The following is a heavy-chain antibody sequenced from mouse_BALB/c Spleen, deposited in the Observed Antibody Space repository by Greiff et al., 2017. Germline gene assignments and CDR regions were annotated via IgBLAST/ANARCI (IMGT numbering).Heavy chain of an antibody. D-gene: IGHD1-1*01. CDR2: INSDGGST. J-gene: IGHJ4*01. CDR3: ARLRRDYYAMDY. CDR1: EYEFPSHD. V-gene: IGHV5-2*01. Sequence: EVKVVESGGGLVQPGESLKLSCESNEYEFPSHDMSWVRKTPEKRLELVAAINSDGGSTYYPDTMERRFIISRDNTKKTLYLQMSSLRSEDTALYYCARLRRDYYAMDYWGQGTSVTVSS.